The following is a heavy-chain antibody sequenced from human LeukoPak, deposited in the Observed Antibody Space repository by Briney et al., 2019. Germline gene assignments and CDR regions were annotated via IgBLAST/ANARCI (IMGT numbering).Heavy chain of an antibody. Sequence: SETLSLTCAVYGESFSGYYWSWIRQPPGKGLEWIGEINHSGSTNYNPSLKSRVTISVDTSKNQFSLKLSSVTAADTAVYYCARHGCSGGSCYIGSSIFDYWGQGTLVTVSS. CDR3: ARHGCSGGSCYIGSSIFDY. J-gene: IGHJ4*02. CDR1: GESFSGYY. CDR2: INHSGST. D-gene: IGHD2-15*01. V-gene: IGHV4-34*01.